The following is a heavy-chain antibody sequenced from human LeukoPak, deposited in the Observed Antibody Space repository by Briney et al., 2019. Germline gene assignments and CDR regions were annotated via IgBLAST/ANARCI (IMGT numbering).Heavy chain of an antibody. J-gene: IGHJ4*02. D-gene: IGHD4-11*01. CDR3: AREAVNGPTGYFDY. CDR2: IYYSGST. CDR1: GGSISSYY. V-gene: IGHV4-59*01. Sequence: SETLSLTCNVSGGSISSYYWSWIRQPPGKGLEWIGYIYYSGSTNYNPSLKSRVTISVDTSKNQFSLKLSSVTAADTAVYYCAREAVNGPTGYFDYWGQGTLVTVSS.